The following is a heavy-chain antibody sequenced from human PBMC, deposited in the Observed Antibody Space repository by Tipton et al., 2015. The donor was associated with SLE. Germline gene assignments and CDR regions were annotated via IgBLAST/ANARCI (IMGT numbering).Heavy chain of an antibody. V-gene: IGHV4-59*08. CDR2: IYYSGST. CDR1: GGSISSYY. D-gene: IGHD3-16*01. J-gene: IGHJ3*02. Sequence: GLVKPSETLSLTCTVSGGSISSYYWSWIRQPPGKGLEWIGYIYYSGSTNYNPSLKSRVTISVDTSKNQFSLKLSSVTAADTAVYYCARHEGASAFDIWGQGTMVTVSS. CDR3: ARHEGASAFDI.